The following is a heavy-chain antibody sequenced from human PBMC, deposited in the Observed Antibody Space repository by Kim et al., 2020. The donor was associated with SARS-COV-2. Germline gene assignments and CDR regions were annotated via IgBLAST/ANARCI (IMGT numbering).Heavy chain of an antibody. CDR1: GYTFSSYG. V-gene: IGHV1-3*01. D-gene: IGHD3-10*01. J-gene: IGHJ4*02. Sequence: ASVKVSCKASGYTFSSYGLHWVRQAPGQRLEWMGWINVDTGGTKYSQNFQGRVAITRDTSANTAYMELSSLSSEDTAVYYCAREGRDTNAGSWDYWGQGTLVTVSS. CDR2: INVDTGGT. CDR3: AREGRDTNAGSWDY.